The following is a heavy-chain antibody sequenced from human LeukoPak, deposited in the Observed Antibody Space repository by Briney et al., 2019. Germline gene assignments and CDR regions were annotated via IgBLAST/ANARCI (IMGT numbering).Heavy chain of an antibody. CDR2: VGTVGDI. J-gene: IGHJ4*02. D-gene: IGHD4-17*01. Sequence: GGSLRLSCEASGLTFRTNDFHWVRQAPGKGLEWVSGVGTVGDIYYADSVRGRFTLSREDAKNSLFLQMNSLRAEDTAVYYCARVIGSYGDSAYWGQGTLVTVSS. CDR1: GLTFRTND. V-gene: IGHV3-13*01. CDR3: ARVIGSYGDSAY.